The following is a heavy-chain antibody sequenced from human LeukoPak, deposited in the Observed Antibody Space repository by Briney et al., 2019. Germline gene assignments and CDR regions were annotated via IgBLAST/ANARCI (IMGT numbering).Heavy chain of an antibody. V-gene: IGHV1-8*01. CDR1: GYTFTSYD. D-gene: IGHD3-3*01. Sequence: ASVKVSCKASGYTFTSYDINWVRQATGQGLEWMGWMNPNSGNTGYAQKFQGRVTMTRNTSISTAYMELSSLRPEDTAVYYCARVDGNGPYYDFWSGYYGNWFDPWGQGTLVTVSS. CDR3: ARVDGNGPYYDFWSGYYGNWFDP. CDR2: MNPNSGNT. J-gene: IGHJ5*02.